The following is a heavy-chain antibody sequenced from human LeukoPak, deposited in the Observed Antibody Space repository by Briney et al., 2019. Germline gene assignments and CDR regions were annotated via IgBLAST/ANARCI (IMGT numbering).Heavy chain of an antibody. CDR1: GGSISSSSDY. Sequence: SETLSLTYTVSGGSISSSSDYWGWVRQPPGRGLEWIGRIHYTGITYYNPTLESRLTISVDTSKNQFSLKLSSVTAADTAVYYCARRKYDSGTSCLDYWGQGTLVTVSS. J-gene: IGHJ4*02. D-gene: IGHD3-10*01. CDR3: ARRKYDSGTSCLDY. V-gene: IGHV4-39*01. CDR2: IHYTGIT.